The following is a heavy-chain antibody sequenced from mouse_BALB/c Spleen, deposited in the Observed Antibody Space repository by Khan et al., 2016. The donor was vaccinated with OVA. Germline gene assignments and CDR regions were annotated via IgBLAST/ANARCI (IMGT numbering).Heavy chain of an antibody. CDR3: ARNSYMYDFTY. CDR2: IRSGGST. CDR1: GFSLNTYG. V-gene: IGHV2-2*01. J-gene: IGHJ3*01. Sequence: QVQLKQSGPGLLQPSQSLSITCTVSGFSLNTYGIHWIRQSQGKGLEWLGVIRSGGSTDYNGAFISRLNITKDNSKSQVFFKMYSLQADDTAIYYCARNSYMYDFTYWGQGTLVTVSA. D-gene: IGHD2-14*01.